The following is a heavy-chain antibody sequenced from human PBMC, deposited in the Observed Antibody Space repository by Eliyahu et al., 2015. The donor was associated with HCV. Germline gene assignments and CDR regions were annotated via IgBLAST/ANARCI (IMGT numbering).Heavy chain of an antibody. D-gene: IGHD2-15*01. Sequence: EVQLVQSGAEVKKPGESLKISCKASGYSFTNYWIAWVRQMPGKGLEWMGIIYPGDSDTRYSPSFRGHVTISADKSINTAYLQWSSLKSSDTAIYYCARPAKERGSYYQYAMDVWGQGTTVTVSS. J-gene: IGHJ6*02. CDR3: ARPAKERGSYYQYAMDV. V-gene: IGHV5-51*01. CDR1: GYSFTNYW. CDR2: IYPGDSDT.